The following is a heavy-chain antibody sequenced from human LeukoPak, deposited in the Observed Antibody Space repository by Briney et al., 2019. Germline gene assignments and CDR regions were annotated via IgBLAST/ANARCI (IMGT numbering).Heavy chain of an antibody. J-gene: IGHJ6*03. D-gene: IGHD6-13*01. V-gene: IGHV3-43D*03. CDR3: AKDIGGVYSSSWYGGIDYYMDV. CDR1: GFTFDDYA. CDR2: ISWDGGST. Sequence: EGSLRLSCAASGFTFDDYAMHWVRQAPGKGLEWVSLISWDGGSTYYADSVKGRFTIPRDNSKNSLYLQMNSLRAEDTALYYSAKDIGGVYSSSWYGGIDYYMDVWGKGTTVTVSS.